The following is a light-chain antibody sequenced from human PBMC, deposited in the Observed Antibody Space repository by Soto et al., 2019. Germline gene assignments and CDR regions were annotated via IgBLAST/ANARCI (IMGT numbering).Light chain of an antibody. CDR2: GAS. Sequence: EIVLTQSPGTLSLSPGEGATLSCRASQSVSSNFLAWYQQKPGQAPRLLIYGASSRATGIPDRFSGSGSGTDFTLTISRLEPEDFAVYYCQQYGSPLTFGQGTKVDI. V-gene: IGKV3-20*01. CDR1: QSVSSNF. J-gene: IGKJ1*01. CDR3: QQYGSPLT.